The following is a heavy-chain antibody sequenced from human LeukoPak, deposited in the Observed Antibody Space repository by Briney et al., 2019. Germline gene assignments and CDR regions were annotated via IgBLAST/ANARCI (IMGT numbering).Heavy chain of an antibody. D-gene: IGHD2-15*01. J-gene: IGHJ5*02. Sequence: SETLSLTCTVSGVSISSYYWSWIRQPPGKGLEWIGYIYYSGSTNYNPSLKSRVTISVDTSKNQFSLKLSSVTAADTAVYYCARAGYCSGGSCHWRRDWFDPWGQGTLVTVSS. CDR3: ARAGYCSGGSCHWRRDWFDP. CDR2: IYYSGST. CDR1: GVSISSYY. V-gene: IGHV4-59*12.